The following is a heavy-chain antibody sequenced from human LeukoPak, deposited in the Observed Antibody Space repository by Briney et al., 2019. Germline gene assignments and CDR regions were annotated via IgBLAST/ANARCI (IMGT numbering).Heavy chain of an antibody. CDR1: GFTFTSYW. CDR3: AKDISPLSTVTTDYYYGMDV. V-gene: IGHV3-7*03. CDR2: IKQDGSEK. D-gene: IGHD4-17*01. Sequence: PGGSLRLSCAASGFTFTSYWMSWVRQAPGKGLEWVANIKQDGSEKDYMDSMKGRFTISRDNAKNSLYLQMNSLRAEDTALYYYAKDISPLSTVTTDYYYGMDVWGQGTTVTVSS. J-gene: IGHJ6*02.